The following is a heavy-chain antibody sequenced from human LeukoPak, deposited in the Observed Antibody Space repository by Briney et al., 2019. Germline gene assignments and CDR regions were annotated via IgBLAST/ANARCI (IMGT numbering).Heavy chain of an antibody. CDR2: INPNSGGT. CDR3: ARDWSMVRGVIEP. D-gene: IGHD3-10*01. V-gene: IGHV1-2*02. J-gene: IGHJ5*02. Sequence: GAPVKVSCKASGYTFTGYYIYWVRQAPGQGLEWMGWINPNSGGTNYAQKFQGRVTMTRDTSISTAYMELSRLRSDDTAVYYCARDWSMVRGVIEPWGQGTLVTVSS. CDR1: GYTFTGYY.